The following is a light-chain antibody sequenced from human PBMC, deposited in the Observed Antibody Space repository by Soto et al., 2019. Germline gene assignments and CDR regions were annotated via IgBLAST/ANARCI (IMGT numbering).Light chain of an antibody. V-gene: IGLV2-23*03. CDR3: CSFAASSTVE. CDR2: EGT. Sequence: QSALTQPASVSGSPGQSITISCTGSSSDVGSYNLVSWYQQHPGKPPKLMIYEGTKRPSGISIRFSGSKSGNTASLTISGLQAEDEADYYCCSFAASSTVEFGGGTKVTVL. CDR1: SSDVGSYNL. J-gene: IGLJ3*02.